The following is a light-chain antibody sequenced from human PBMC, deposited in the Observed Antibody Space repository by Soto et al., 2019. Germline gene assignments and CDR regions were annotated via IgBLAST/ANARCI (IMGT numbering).Light chain of an antibody. J-gene: IGLJ3*02. CDR1: STNIGAGYD. CDR2: GNN. Sequence: QSVLTQPRSVSGAPGQRVTISCTGSSTNIGAGYDVHWYHQLPGTAPKLLIYGNNNRPSGVPDRFSGSRSATTASLAITGLQAEDDADYYCQSYDRSLSVGVFGGGTKLTVL. CDR3: QSYDRSLSVGV. V-gene: IGLV1-40*01.